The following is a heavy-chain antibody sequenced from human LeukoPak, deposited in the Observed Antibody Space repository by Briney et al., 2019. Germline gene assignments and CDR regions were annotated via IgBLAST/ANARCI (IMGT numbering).Heavy chain of an antibody. CDR3: ARDPPPDEVGATMMLNY. CDR1: RFTVSSYW. D-gene: IGHD1-26*01. CDR2: ISYDGSNR. J-gene: IGHJ4*02. V-gene: IGHV3-30*03. Sequence: GGSLRLSCAASRFTVSSYWMNWVRQAPGKGLEWVAIISYDGSNRYYADSVRGGFTISRDNSKNTLYLQMSSMRAEATALYYCARDPPPDEVGATMMLNYWGQGTLVTVSS.